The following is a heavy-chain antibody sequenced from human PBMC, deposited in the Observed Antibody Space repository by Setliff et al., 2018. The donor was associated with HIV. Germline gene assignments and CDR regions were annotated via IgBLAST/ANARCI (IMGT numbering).Heavy chain of an antibody. D-gene: IGHD3-10*01. CDR1: GGSFNDYY. V-gene: IGHV4-34*01. CDR2: IDHSGNI. J-gene: IGHJ4*02. CDR3: ARGLNYYGSGSYLPLGY. Sequence: SETLSLTCAVYGGSFNDYYWTWIRQPPGKGLEWVGEIDHSGNIKYHASLKSRVTISKDTSKNQISLKLRSVTAADTAVYYCARGLNYYGSGSYLPLGYWGQGTLVTVSS.